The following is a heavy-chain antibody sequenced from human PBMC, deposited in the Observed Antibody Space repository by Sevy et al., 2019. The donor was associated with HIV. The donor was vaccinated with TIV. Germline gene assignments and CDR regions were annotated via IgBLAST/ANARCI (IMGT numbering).Heavy chain of an antibody. Sequence: GGSLRLSCAGSGFTFSSYWMSWVRQAPGKGLEWVANINQDGSGKNSVDSVKGRFTISRDNAKNSLYLQMNSLRAEDTAVYYCARDPFSKADYWGQGTLVTVST. D-gene: IGHD4-4*01. V-gene: IGHV3-7*01. J-gene: IGHJ4*02. CDR3: ARDPFSKADY. CDR2: INQDGSGK. CDR1: GFTFSSYW.